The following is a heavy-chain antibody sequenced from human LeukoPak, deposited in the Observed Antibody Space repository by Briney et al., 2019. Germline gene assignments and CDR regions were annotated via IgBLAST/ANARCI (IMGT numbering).Heavy chain of an antibody. Sequence: SETLSLTCTVSGGSISSSSHYWGWIRQPPGRGLECIGSIYYSGRMYNSPSPKSRVTISADTSRNQFSLKLRSVTAADTAVYYCARQEYSGRLGDDAFDVWGQGTLVTVSS. V-gene: IGHV4-39*01. D-gene: IGHD1-26*01. CDR2: IYYSGRM. CDR3: ARQEYSGRLGDDAFDV. CDR1: GGSISSSSHY. J-gene: IGHJ3*01.